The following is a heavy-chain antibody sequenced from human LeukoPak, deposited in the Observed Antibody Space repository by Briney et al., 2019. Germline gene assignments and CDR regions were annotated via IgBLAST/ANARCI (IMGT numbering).Heavy chain of an antibody. J-gene: IGHJ4*02. D-gene: IGHD3-22*01. CDR3: ARSLGDYESSVYFDY. CDR1: GGSFSGYY. V-gene: IGHV4-34*01. CDR2: INHSGST. Sequence: SETLSLTCAVYGGSFSGYYWSWIRQPPGKGLEWIGEINHSGSTNYNPSLKSRVTISVDTSKNQFSLKLSSVTAADTAVYYCARSLGDYESSVYFDYWGQGTLVTVSS.